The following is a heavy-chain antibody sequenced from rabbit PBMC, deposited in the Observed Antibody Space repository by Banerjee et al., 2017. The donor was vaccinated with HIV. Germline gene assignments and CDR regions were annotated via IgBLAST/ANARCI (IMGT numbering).Heavy chain of an antibody. Sequence: QEQLEESGGDLVKPGASLTLTCTASGFSFSSTYWICWVRQAPGKGLEWIACIYAGSSDKTYYASWVNGRFTISSHNAQNTLYLQLSRLTAADTATYFCARGGNGWGPDFALWGQGTLVTVS. V-gene: IGHV1S45*01. CDR1: GFSFSSTYW. D-gene: IGHD4-1*01. CDR2: IYAGSSDKT. CDR3: ARGGNGWGPDFAL. J-gene: IGHJ3*01.